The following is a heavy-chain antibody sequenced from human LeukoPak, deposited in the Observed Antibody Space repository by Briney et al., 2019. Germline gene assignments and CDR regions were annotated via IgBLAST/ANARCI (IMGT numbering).Heavy chain of an antibody. V-gene: IGHV4-59*01. Sequence: PSETPSLTCTVSGGSISSYYWSWIRQPPGKGLEWIGYIYYSGSTNYNPSLKSRVTISVDTSKNQFSLKLSSVTAADTAVYYCARYGGSSWPLPFDYWGQGTLVTVSS. CDR3: ARYGGSSWPLPFDY. D-gene: IGHD6-13*01. CDR1: GGSISSYY. CDR2: IYYSGST. J-gene: IGHJ4*02.